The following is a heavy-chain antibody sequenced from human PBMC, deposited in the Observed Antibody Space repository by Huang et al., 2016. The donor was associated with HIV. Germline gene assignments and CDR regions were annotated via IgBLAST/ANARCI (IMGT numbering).Heavy chain of an antibody. D-gene: IGHD3-16*02. J-gene: IGHJ6*03. CDR3: ARSPYGGVIIYYFYYYMDV. CDR1: GFAFSSYA. CDR2: ISNDGTNK. Sequence: QVQLVESGGGVVQPGRSLRLSCDASGFAFSSYAMLWVGQPPGKWMKWWAFISNDGTNKQYAESVKCRFIISSDNADSILHLEMNGLRPEDTATYYCARSPYGGVIIYYFYYYMDVWGKGTTVIVS. V-gene: IGHV3-30-3*01.